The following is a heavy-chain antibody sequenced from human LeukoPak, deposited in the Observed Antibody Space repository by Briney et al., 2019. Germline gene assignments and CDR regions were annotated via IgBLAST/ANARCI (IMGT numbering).Heavy chain of an antibody. CDR1: GYTFTAYH. J-gene: IGHJ5*02. D-gene: IGHD3-9*01. V-gene: IGHV1-2*06. Sequence: ASVKVSCKASGYTFTAYHMHWVRQAPGQGLEWMGRINPNSGDTNYAQKFQGRVTMTRDTSISTAYMELSRLRSDDTAVYYCARVLSGDAYMPWGQGTLVTVSS. CDR2: INPNSGDT. CDR3: ARVLSGDAYMP.